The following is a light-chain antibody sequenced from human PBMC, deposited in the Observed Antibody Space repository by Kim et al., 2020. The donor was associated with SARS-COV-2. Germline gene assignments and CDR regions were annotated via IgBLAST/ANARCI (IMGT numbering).Light chain of an antibody. Sequence: VSVSQGQTARITCSGDKLGDKYACWYQQEPGQSPVLVIYQDSKRPSGIPERFSGSNSGNTATLTISGTQAMDEADYYCQAWDSSVVFGGGTQLTVL. V-gene: IGLV3-1*01. CDR3: QAWDSSVV. CDR2: QDS. J-gene: IGLJ2*01. CDR1: KLGDKY.